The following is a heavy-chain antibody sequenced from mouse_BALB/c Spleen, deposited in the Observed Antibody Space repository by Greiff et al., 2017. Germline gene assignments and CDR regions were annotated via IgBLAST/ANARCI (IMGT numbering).Heavy chain of an antibody. V-gene: IGHV1-14*01. Sequence: EVQLQQSGPELVKPGASVKMSCKASGYTFTSYVMHWVKQKPGQGLEWIGYINPYNDGTKYNEKFKGKATLTSDKSSSTAYMELSSLTSEDSAVYYCARAYGNYGYAMDYWGQGTSVTVSS. CDR1: GYTFTSYV. D-gene: IGHD2-10*02. CDR3: ARAYGNYGYAMDY. J-gene: IGHJ4*01. CDR2: INPYNDGT.